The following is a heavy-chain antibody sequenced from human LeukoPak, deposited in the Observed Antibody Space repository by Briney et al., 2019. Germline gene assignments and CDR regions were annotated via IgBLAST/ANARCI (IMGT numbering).Heavy chain of an antibody. CDR3: ARDRRYYDSSGYSIDY. CDR1: GGTFSSYT. Sequence: ASVKVSCKASGGTFSSYTISWVRQAPGQGLEWMGRVIPILGIANYAQKFQGRVTITADKSTSTAYMELSSLRSEDTAAYYCARDRRYYDSSGYSIDYWGQGTLVTVSS. V-gene: IGHV1-69*04. CDR2: VIPILGIA. D-gene: IGHD3-22*01. J-gene: IGHJ4*02.